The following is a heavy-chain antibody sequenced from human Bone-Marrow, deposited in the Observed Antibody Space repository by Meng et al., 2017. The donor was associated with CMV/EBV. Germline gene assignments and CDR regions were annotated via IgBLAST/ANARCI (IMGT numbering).Heavy chain of an antibody. V-gene: IGHV3-30*02. CDR2: IRYDGSNK. CDR1: GFTFSSYD. J-gene: IGHJ6*02. CDR3: AKACDFWSGDSNYGMDV. Sequence: GESLKISCAASGFTFSSYDMHWVRQAPGKGLEWLAFIRYDGSNKYYADSVKGRFTISRDNSKNTLYLQMNSLRAEDTAVYYCAKACDFWSGDSNYGMDVWGQGTTVTVSS. D-gene: IGHD3-3*01.